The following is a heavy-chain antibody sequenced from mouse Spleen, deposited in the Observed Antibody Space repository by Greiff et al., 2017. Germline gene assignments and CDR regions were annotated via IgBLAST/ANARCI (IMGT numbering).Heavy chain of an antibody. CDR3: ARDDSYYFDY. CDR2: ISYSGST. Sequence: VQLQQSGPGLVKPSQSLSLTCTVTGYSITSDYAWNWIRQFPGNKLEWMGYISYSGSTSYNPSLKSRISITRDTSKNQFFLQLNSVTTEDTATYYCARDDSYYFDYWGQGTLVTVSA. CDR1: GYSITSDYA. D-gene: IGHD2-10*01. J-gene: IGHJ3*01. V-gene: IGHV3-2*02.